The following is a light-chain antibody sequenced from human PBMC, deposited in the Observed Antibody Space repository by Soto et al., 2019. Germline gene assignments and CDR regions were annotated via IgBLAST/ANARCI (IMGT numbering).Light chain of an antibody. Sequence: QSVLTQPASVSGSPGQSITIACTGNSSDVGGYNYVSWYQQYPGKAPRLVISDVSNRPSGVSNRFSGSKSGNSASLTISGLQAEDEADYYCSSYTSSSTYVSGTGTKVTVL. CDR2: DVS. V-gene: IGLV2-14*01. CDR3: SSYTSSSTYV. J-gene: IGLJ1*01. CDR1: SSDVGGYNY.